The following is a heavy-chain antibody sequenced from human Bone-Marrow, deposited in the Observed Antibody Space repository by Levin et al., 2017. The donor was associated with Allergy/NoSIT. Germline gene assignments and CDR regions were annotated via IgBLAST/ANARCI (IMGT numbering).Heavy chain of an antibody. D-gene: IGHD5-18*01. J-gene: IGHJ4*02. Sequence: KPGGSLRLSCAASGITFSSYTMNWVRQAPGKGLEWVSSISGINTNMYYADSLKGRFTISRDNAKNSLYLQMNSLRAEDTAVYYCTSGYRGDYWGQGTRVTVSS. CDR2: ISGINTNM. CDR1: GITFSSYT. V-gene: IGHV3-21*01. CDR3: TSGYRGDY.